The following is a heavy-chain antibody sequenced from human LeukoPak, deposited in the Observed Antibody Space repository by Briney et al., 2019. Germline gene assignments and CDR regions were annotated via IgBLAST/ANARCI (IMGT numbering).Heavy chain of an antibody. Sequence: ASVKVSCKASGYTFTRYAITWVRQAPGQGPEWMGRTSAYNGNTNYAQKLQGRVTMTTDTSTGTAYMELRSLRSDDTAVYYCASGGDSSHSIMDVWGKGTTVTVSS. V-gene: IGHV1-18*01. CDR2: TSAYNGNT. CDR3: ASGGDSSHSIMDV. J-gene: IGHJ6*03. D-gene: IGHD3-16*01. CDR1: GYTFTRYA.